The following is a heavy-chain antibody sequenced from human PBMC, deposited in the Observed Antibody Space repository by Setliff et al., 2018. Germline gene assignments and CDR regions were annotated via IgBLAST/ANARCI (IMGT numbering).Heavy chain of an antibody. CDR3: ARESPPDDYVWGSYRSYYFDY. J-gene: IGHJ4*02. Sequence: SETLSLTCTVSGGSISSYYWSWIRQPPGKGLEWIGYIYYSGSTSYNPSLKSRVTISVDTSKNQFSLKLSSVTAADTAVYYCARESPPDDYVWGSYRSYYFDYWGQGTLVTVSS. CDR2: IYYSGST. CDR1: GGSISSYY. V-gene: IGHV4-59*01. D-gene: IGHD3-16*02.